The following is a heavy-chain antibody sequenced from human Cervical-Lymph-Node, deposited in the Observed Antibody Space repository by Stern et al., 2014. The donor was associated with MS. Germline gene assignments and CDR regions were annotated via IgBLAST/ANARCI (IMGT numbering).Heavy chain of an antibody. CDR2: ISDYNGNT. CDR1: GYTFTSYG. V-gene: IGHV1-18*01. J-gene: IGHJ6*02. CDR3: ARDKMVYATHYYYYAMDV. Sequence: VQLVQSGAEVKKPGASVKVSCKASGYTFTSYGISWVRQAPGQGLEWMGWISDYNGNTNYAQKLQGRVTMTTDTSTSTAYMELRSLRSDDTAVYYCARDKMVYATHYYYYAMDVWGQGTTVTVSS. D-gene: IGHD2-8*01.